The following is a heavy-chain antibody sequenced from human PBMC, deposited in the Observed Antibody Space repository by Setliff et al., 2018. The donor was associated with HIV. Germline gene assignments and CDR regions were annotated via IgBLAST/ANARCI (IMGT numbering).Heavy chain of an antibody. D-gene: IGHD3-10*01. CDR2: IYGSGST. CDR3: ARGWRSLIRGGWFDP. Sequence: NPSETLSLTCTVSGDSVRSQTYTWSWIRQSAGEGLEWIGHIYGSGSTDYNPTLNSRVTISLDTSKNQFSLRLTSVTAADTAVYYCARGWRSLIRGGWFDPWGQGTPVTVSS. CDR1: GDSVRSQTYT. V-gene: IGHV4-61*09. J-gene: IGHJ5*02.